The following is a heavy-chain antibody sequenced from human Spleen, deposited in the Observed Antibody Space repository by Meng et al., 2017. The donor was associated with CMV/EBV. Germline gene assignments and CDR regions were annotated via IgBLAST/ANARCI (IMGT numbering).Heavy chain of an antibody. CDR2: LNPYSGDT. CDR1: GYACVDRY. V-gene: IGHV1-2*02. J-gene: IGHJ4*02. Sequence: KTAGYACVDRYLNWARQAPGQGLEWMGRLNPYSGDTKYAQKFQGRVTMTRDTSIDTAYMVLDSLTHDDTAVYYCARLDDYSIPGLDHWGQGTLVTVSS. CDR3: ARLDDYSIPGLDH. D-gene: IGHD4-11*01.